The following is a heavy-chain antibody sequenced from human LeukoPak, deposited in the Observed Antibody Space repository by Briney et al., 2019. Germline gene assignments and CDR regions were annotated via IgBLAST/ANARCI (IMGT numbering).Heavy chain of an antibody. D-gene: IGHD1-14*01. CDR2: ADWAGIAT. CDR1: GFNFNGYN. Sequence: AGGSLRLSCAASGFNFNGYNMAWVRQAPGKGLEWLTTADWAGIATEYTPSVRGRFTMSRDNTKNSIYLQMNSLSAEDTAVYFCVIEYWYRFDHWGPGILATVSS. V-gene: IGHV3-7*01. CDR3: VIEYWYRFDH. J-gene: IGHJ4*02.